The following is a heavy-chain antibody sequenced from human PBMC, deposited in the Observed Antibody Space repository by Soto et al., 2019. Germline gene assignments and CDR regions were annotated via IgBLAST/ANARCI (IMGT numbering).Heavy chain of an antibody. D-gene: IGHD3-3*01. CDR2: MNPNSGNT. J-gene: IGHJ6*03. V-gene: IGHV1-8*01. CDR1: GYTSTSYD. Sequence: GASVKVSCKASGYTSTSYDINWVRQATGQGLEWMGWMNPNSGNTGYAQKFQGIVTMTRNTSISTAYMELSSLRSEDTAVYYCARPYYDFWSGYAYYYYYYMDVWGKGTTVTVSS. CDR3: ARPYYDFWSGYAYYYYYYMDV.